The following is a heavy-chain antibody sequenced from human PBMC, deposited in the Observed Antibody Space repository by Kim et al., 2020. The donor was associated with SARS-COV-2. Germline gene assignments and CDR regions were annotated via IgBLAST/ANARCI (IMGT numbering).Heavy chain of an antibody. Sequence: VKCRFTISRDNSKNTLYLQMNSLRAEDTAVYYCAKVGATQNYYYYYGMDVWGQGTTVTVSS. D-gene: IGHD3-16*01. CDR3: AKVGATQNYYYYYGMDV. J-gene: IGHJ6*02. V-gene: IGHV3-30*02.